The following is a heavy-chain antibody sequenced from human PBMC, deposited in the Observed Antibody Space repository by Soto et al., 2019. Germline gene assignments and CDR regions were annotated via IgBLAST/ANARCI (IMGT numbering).Heavy chain of an antibody. J-gene: IGHJ4*02. V-gene: IGHV3-7*05. CDR3: VRGRVDHYYFDF. Sequence: PGGSLRLSCAASGFTFTSFWMTWFPQAPGKGLEWVAHIKEDGSQQYYVHSAEGRFTVFRDNTKNSLYLQLNSLRVEETAVYYCVRGRVDHYYFDFWGQGTLVTVSS. CDR2: IKEDGSQQ. CDR1: GFTFTSFW.